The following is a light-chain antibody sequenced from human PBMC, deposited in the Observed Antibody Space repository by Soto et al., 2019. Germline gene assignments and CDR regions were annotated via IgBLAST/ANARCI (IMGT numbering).Light chain of an antibody. CDR1: QGISNW. V-gene: IGKV1-12*01. Sequence: DILMNQSPSSVSASVGDRVTITCRASQGISNWLAWYQQQPGKAPKLLISSAYTLQSGVPSRFSAGGSGTHFTLSISSLQPEDFATYYCNYTNTFIPLTFGGGTKVEIK. J-gene: IGKJ4*01. CDR3: NYTNTFIPLT. CDR2: SAY.